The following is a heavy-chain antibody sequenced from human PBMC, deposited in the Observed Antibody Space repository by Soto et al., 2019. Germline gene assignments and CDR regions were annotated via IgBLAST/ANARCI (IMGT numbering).Heavy chain of an antibody. Sequence: VKVSCKASGGTFSSYAISWVRQAPGQGLEWMGGIIPIFGTANYAQKFQGRVTITADKSTSTAYMELSSLRSEDTAVYYCARPLSYSSSWYYFDYWGQGTLVTVSS. CDR2: IIPIFGTA. J-gene: IGHJ4*02. V-gene: IGHV1-69*06. D-gene: IGHD6-13*01. CDR3: ARPLSYSSSWYYFDY. CDR1: GGTFSSYA.